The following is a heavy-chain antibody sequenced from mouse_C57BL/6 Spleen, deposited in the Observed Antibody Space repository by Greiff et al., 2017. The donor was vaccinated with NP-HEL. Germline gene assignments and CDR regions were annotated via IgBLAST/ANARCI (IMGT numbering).Heavy chain of an antibody. CDR2: ISSGSSTI. V-gene: IGHV5-17*01. CDR3: ARLRIDYAMDY. Sequence: VQLKESGGGLVKPGGSLKLSCAASGFTFSDYGMHWVRQAPEKGLEWVAYISSGSSTIYYADTVKGRFTISRDNAKNTLFLQMTSLRSEDTAMYYCARLRIDYAMDYWGQGTSVTVSS. CDR1: GFTFSDYG. J-gene: IGHJ4*01.